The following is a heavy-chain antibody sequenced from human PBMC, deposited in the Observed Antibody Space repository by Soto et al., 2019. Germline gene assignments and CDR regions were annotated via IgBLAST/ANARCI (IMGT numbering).Heavy chain of an antibody. D-gene: IGHD1-26*01. CDR1: GFTFSTYS. J-gene: IGHJ5*02. CDR2: ISSSSSYI. Sequence: EVQLVESGGGLVKPGGSLRLSCAASGFTFSTYSMNWVRQAPGKGLEWVSSISSSSSYIYYADSVKGRFTISRDNAKNSLYLQMNSLRADDTAVYYCARDRGTHSGSYSFWFDPWGQETLVTVSS. V-gene: IGHV3-21*01. CDR3: ARDRGTHSGSYSFWFDP.